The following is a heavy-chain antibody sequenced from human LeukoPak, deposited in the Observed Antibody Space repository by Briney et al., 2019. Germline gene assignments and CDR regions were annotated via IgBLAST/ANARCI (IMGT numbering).Heavy chain of an antibody. V-gene: IGHV3-33*05. D-gene: IGHD2-2*01. Sequence: GGSLRLSCAASGFSFSTYGMHWVRQAPGKGLEWVAVISYDGSNKDYSDSVKGRFTISRDNSNTLYLHMNTLRGDDTAVYYCAKDESRYCTTSTCYAVDYWGQGTLVTVSS. CDR2: ISYDGSNK. CDR3: AKDESRYCTTSTCYAVDY. J-gene: IGHJ4*02. CDR1: GFSFSTYG.